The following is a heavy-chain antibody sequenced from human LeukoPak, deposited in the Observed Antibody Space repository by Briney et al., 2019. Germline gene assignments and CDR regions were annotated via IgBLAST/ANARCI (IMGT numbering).Heavy chain of an antibody. Sequence: GGSLRLSCAASGFTFDDYAMHWVRQAPGKGLEWVSGISWNSGSIGYADSVKGRFTISRDNAKISLYLQMNSLRAEDTALYYCARGGFGESYYYYGMDVWGQGTTVTVSS. CDR2: ISWNSGSI. CDR3: ARGGFGESYYYYGMDV. V-gene: IGHV3-9*01. CDR1: GFTFDDYA. D-gene: IGHD3-10*01. J-gene: IGHJ6*02.